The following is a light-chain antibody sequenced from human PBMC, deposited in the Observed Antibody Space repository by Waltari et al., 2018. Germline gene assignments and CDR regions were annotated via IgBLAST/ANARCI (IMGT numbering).Light chain of an antibody. CDR3: CSDAGSSTWV. CDR2: NGS. V-gene: IGLV2-23*01. J-gene: IGLJ3*02. CDR1: NSDVGSYNF. Sequence: QSALTPPASVSGSPGQSITISCTGTNSDVGSYNFVSWFQQHRGKAPKLNIDNGSKLPSGIAVRFSGSKSANTAAMTISGLQAGDETYYYCCSDAGSSTWVFGGGTKLTVL.